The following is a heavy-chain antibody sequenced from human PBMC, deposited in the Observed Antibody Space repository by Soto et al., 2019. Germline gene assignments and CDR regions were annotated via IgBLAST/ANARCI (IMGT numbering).Heavy chain of an antibody. D-gene: IGHD3-22*01. CDR2: ISSSSSTI. CDR1: GFTFSTYS. CDR3: ARDPGYDSSGYYPYYFDY. V-gene: IGHV3-48*02. Sequence: GGSLRLSCAASGFTFSTYSMNWVRQAPGKGLEWVSYISSSSSTIYYADSVKGRFTISRDNAKNSLYLQMNSLRDEDTAVYYCARDPGYDSSGYYPYYFDYWGQGTLVTVSS. J-gene: IGHJ4*02.